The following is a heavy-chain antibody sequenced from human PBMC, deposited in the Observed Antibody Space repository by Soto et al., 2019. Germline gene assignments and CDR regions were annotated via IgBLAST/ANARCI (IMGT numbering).Heavy chain of an antibody. Sequence: GGSLRLSCAASGFTFSSYAMHWVRQAPGKGLEWVAAISYDGSNKYYADSVKGRFTISRDNSKNTLYLQMNSLRAEDTAVYYCARGSQNSNYYYYGMDVWGQGTTVTVSS. CDR3: ARGSQNSNYYYYGMDV. J-gene: IGHJ6*02. CDR1: GFTFSSYA. CDR2: ISYDGSNK. D-gene: IGHD4-4*01. V-gene: IGHV3-30-3*01.